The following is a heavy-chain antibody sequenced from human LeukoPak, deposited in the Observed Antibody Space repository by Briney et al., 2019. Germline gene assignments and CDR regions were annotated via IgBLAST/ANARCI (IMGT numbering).Heavy chain of an antibody. CDR1: GFTFSSYA. CDR2: ISYDGSNK. CDR3: ARDGYYYDSGYFDY. Sequence: GGSLRLSCAASGFTFSSYAMHWVRQAPGKGLEWVAVISYDGSNKYYADSVKGRFTISRDNSKNTPYLQMNSLRAEDTAVYYCARDGYYYDSGYFDYWGQGTLVTVSS. V-gene: IGHV3-30-3*01. D-gene: IGHD3-22*01. J-gene: IGHJ4*02.